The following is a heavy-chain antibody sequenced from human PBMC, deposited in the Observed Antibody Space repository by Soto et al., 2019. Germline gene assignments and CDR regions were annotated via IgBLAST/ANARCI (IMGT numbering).Heavy chain of an antibody. CDR2: IYHSGSP. Sequence: QLQLQESGSGLVKPSQTLSLTCAVSGGSIRSGGYSWSWIRQPPGKGLEWIAYIYHSGSPYYNPSLKSRVTMSVVRSKNQFSLKLSSVTAADTAVHYCARGPPFARWGQGTLVSVSS. J-gene: IGHJ4*02. D-gene: IGHD3-3*01. CDR3: ARGPPFAR. V-gene: IGHV4-30-2*01. CDR1: GGSIRSGGYS.